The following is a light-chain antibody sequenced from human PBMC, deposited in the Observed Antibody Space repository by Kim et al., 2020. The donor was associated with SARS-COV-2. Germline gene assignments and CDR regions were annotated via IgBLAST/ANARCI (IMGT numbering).Light chain of an antibody. CDR1: SSDVGDYDL. CDR3: CSYAGSFTWV. V-gene: IGLV2-11*03. CDR2: DVN. J-gene: IGLJ3*02. Sequence: GRSVTSSCTGTSSDVGDYDLVSWYQQRPGKAPKLIICDVNMRPSGVPERFSGSKSGSTASLTISGLQAEDEADYYCCSYAGSFTWVFGGGTQLTVL.